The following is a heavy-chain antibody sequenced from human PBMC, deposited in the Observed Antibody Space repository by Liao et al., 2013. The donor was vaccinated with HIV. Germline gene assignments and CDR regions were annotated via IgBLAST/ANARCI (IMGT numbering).Heavy chain of an antibody. V-gene: IGHV4-4*07. CDR3: ARTDQYYDFWNGYENWFDP. CDR2: VYTGGTT. D-gene: IGHD3-3*01. CDR1: GGSINFSY. J-gene: IGHJ5*02. Sequence: QVQLQESGPGQVKPSETLSLTCTVSGGSINFSYWTWIRQPAGKELEWIGRVYTGGTTNFNPSLKSRVTMSLDTSKNQIFLNMTSMTAADTAVYYCARTDQYYDFWNGYENWFDPWGQGTLVTVSS.